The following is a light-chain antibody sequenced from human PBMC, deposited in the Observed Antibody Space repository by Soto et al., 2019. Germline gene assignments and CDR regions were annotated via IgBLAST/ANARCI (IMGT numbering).Light chain of an antibody. V-gene: IGLV1-40*01. Sequence: QSVLTQPPSVSGAPGQRVTISCTGSSSNIGAGYDVHWYQQLPGTAPKLLIYGNSNRPSGVPDRFSGSKSGTSASLAITVLHAEDEDDYYCQSDDSSLSGVVFGGGTKLTVL. CDR3: QSDDSSLSGVV. CDR1: SSNIGAGYD. CDR2: GNS. J-gene: IGLJ2*01.